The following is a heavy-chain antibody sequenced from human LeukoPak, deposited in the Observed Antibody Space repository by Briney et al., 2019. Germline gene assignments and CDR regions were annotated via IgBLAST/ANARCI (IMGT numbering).Heavy chain of an antibody. J-gene: IGHJ3*02. V-gene: IGHV4-59*01. CDR3: ARFEVTPYYDAFDI. D-gene: IGHD1-26*01. CDR1: GGSISSYY. CDR2: IYYSGST. Sequence: PSETLSLTCTVSGGSISSYYWSWIRQPPGKGLEWIGYIYYSGSTNYNPSLKSRVTISVDTSKNQFSLKLSSVTAADTAVYYCARFEVTPYYDAFDIWGQGTMVTVSS.